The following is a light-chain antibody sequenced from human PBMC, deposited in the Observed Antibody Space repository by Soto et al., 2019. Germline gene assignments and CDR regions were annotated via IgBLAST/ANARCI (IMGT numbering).Light chain of an antibody. CDR2: EVS. V-gene: IGLV2-8*01. CDR3: SSYAGSNNLGV. Sequence: QSVLTQPPSASGSPGQSVTISCSGTSSDVGGYNYVSWYQQHPGKAPKLMIYEVSKRPSGVPDRFSGSKSGNTASLTVPGLQAEDEADYYCSSYAGSNNLGVFGGGTKLTVL. CDR1: SSDVGGYNY. J-gene: IGLJ2*01.